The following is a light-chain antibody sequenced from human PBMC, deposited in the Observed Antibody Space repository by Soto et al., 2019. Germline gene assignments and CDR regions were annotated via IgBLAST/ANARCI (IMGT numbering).Light chain of an antibody. J-gene: IGKJ4*01. CDR1: QSVSSS. CDR2: DAS. CDR3: QQRTNWPT. Sequence: EIVLTQSPATLFLSPGERATLSCRASQSVSSSLAWYQQKPGQAPRLLIYDASNRATGIPARFSGSGSGTDFTLTISSLEPEDFALYYCQQRTNWPTFGGGTKVEIK. V-gene: IGKV3-11*01.